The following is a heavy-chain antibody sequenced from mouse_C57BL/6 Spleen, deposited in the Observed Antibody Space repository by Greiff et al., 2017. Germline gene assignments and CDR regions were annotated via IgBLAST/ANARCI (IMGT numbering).Heavy chain of an antibody. V-gene: IGHV5-6*01. CDR3: ARHNVYYRDAMDY. J-gene: IGHJ4*01. CDR2: ISSGGSYT. D-gene: IGHD2-12*01. CDR1: GFTFSSYG. Sequence: EVKLMESGGDLVKPGGSLKLSCAASGFTFSSYGMSWVRQTPDKRLEWVATISSGGSYTYYPDSVKGRFTISRDNAKNTLYLQMSSLKSEDTAMYYCARHNVYYRDAMDYWGQGTSVTVAS.